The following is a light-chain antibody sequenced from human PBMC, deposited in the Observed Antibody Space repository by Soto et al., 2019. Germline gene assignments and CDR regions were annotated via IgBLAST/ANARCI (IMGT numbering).Light chain of an antibody. Sequence: QSVLTQPPSASGTPGQTVTISSSGGTSNIGTNYVSWYQHLPGTAPKLLIYGNNQRPSGVPDRFSGSKSGTSASLAISGLRSDDEADYYCAVWDDSLSGVVFGGGTTVTVL. J-gene: IGLJ3*02. V-gene: IGLV1-47*01. CDR3: AVWDDSLSGVV. CDR2: GNN. CDR1: TSNIGTNY.